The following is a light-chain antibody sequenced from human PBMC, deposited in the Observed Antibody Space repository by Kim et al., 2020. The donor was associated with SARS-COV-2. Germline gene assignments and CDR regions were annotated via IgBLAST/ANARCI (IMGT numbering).Light chain of an antibody. Sequence: DIQMTQSPSSLSASVGDRVTITCRASQSNSSYLNWYQQKPGRAPKLLIYAASSLQSGVPSRFSGSGSGTDFTLTISSLQPEDFATYYCKQSYSTPYTFGQGTKLEI. CDR2: AAS. J-gene: IGKJ2*01. CDR3: KQSYSTPYT. CDR1: QSNSSY. V-gene: IGKV1-39*01.